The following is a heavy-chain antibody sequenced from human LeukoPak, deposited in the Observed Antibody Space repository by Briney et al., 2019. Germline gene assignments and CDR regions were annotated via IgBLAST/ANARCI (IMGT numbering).Heavy chain of an antibody. D-gene: IGHD5-12*01. CDR1: GFTFSSHW. V-gene: IGHV3-48*04. CDR2: ISSSGSTI. Sequence: GGSLRLSCAASGFTFSSHWMTWVRQAPGKGLEWVSYISSSGSTIYYAASVKGRFTISRDNARNSLYLQMDSLRGEDTAVYYCARATRGYSGYDSPYFDYWGQGTLVTVSS. J-gene: IGHJ4*02. CDR3: ARATRGYSGYDSPYFDY.